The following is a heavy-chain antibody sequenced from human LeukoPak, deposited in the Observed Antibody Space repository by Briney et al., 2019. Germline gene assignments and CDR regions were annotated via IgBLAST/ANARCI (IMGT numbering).Heavy chain of an antibody. CDR3: ARVVQGCSGGSCYSGVGWFDL. Sequence: ASVKDSCKASGGTFSSYAISWVPQAPGQGLEWMGGILPIFGPANYAQKFQGRVTISTAKSTSTAYMELSSLRSEDTAVYYCARVVQGCSGGSCYSGVGWFDLGGRETGVTVSS. CDR2: ILPIFGPA. CDR1: GGTFSSYA. D-gene: IGHD2-15*01. V-gene: IGHV1-69*05. J-gene: IGHJ5*02.